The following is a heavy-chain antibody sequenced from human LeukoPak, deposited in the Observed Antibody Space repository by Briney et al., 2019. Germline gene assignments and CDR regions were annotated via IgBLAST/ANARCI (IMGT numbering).Heavy chain of an antibody. J-gene: IGHJ4*02. Sequence: GGSLRLSCAASGFTFSDYYMNWIRQAPGKGLEWVSYISSSGSTIYYAESVKGRFTISRDNDKNSLYLQMNSLRAEDTAVYYCARGWLLYYFDYWGQGTLVTVSS. CDR3: ARGWLLYYFDY. D-gene: IGHD5-12*01. CDR1: GFTFSDYY. CDR2: ISSSGSTI. V-gene: IGHV3-11*01.